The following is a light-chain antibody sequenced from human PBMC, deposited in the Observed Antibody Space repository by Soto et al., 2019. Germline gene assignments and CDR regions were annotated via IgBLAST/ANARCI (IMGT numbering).Light chain of an antibody. V-gene: IGKV1-39*01. CDR1: QSISSY. CDR2: DAA. J-gene: IGKJ1*01. Sequence: DIQMTPSPYSLSASVGDRVTITCRASQSISSYLNWYQQKTGKAPKLLIYDAASLQSGGPSRISGSGSGTDFTLTISSLQPEDFVTYYCQLSYSTLRRTFGQGTKVEIK. CDR3: QLSYSTLRRT.